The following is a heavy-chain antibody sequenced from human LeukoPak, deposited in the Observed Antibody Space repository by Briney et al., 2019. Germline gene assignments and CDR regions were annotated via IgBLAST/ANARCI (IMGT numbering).Heavy chain of an antibody. CDR1: GFTFYNYA. J-gene: IGHJ5*02. CDR2: ISNTGGST. Sequence: GGSLRLPCAASGFTFYNYAMSWVRQAPGKGLEWVSTISNTGGSTYYGDSVKGRFTISRDNAKNSLYLQMNSLRAEDTAVYYCARDRWYDILTGYMNWFDPWGQGTLVTVSS. V-gene: IGHV3-23*01. CDR3: ARDRWYDILTGYMNWFDP. D-gene: IGHD3-9*01.